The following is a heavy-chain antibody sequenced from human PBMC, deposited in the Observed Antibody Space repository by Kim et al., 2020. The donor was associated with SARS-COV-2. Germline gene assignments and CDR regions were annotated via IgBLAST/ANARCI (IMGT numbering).Heavy chain of an antibody. CDR1: GGSFSGYY. CDR2: INHSGST. Sequence: SETLSLTCAVYGGSFSGYYWSWIRQPPGKGLEWMGEINHSGSTNYNPSLKSRVTISVDTSKNQFSLKLSSVTAADTAGYYWARGPGYSSSWYGARNWFDPWGQGTLVTVSS. CDR3: ARGPGYSSSWYGARNWFDP. V-gene: IGHV4-34*01. J-gene: IGHJ5*02. D-gene: IGHD6-13*01.